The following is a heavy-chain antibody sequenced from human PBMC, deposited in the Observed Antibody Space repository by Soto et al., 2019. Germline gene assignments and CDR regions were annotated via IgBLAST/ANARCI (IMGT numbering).Heavy chain of an antibody. D-gene: IGHD3-16*02. J-gene: IGHJ5*02. CDR2: IYYSGST. Sequence: PSETLSLTCTVSGGSISSSSYYWGWIRQPPGKGLEWIGSIYYSGSTYYNPSLKSRVTISVDTSKNQSSLKLSSVTAADTAVYYCVSLLGDYVWGSYRNNWFDPWGQGTLVTVSS. V-gene: IGHV4-39*01. CDR3: VSLLGDYVWGSYRNNWFDP. CDR1: GGSISSSSYY.